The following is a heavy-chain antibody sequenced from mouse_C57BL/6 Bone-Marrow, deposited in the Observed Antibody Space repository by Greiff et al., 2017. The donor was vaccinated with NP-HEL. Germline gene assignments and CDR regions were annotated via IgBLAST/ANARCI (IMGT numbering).Heavy chain of an antibody. CDR1: GFTFSSYA. CDR2: ISSGGDYI. Sequence: DVMLVESGEGLVKPGGSLKLSCAASGFTFSSYAMSWVRQTPEKRLEWVAYISSGGDYIYYADTVKGRFTISRDNARNTLYLQMSSLKSEDTAMYYCTRAEAGSSWFAYWGQGTLVTVSA. CDR3: TRAEAGSSWFAY. V-gene: IGHV5-9-1*02. D-gene: IGHD6-2*01. J-gene: IGHJ3*01.